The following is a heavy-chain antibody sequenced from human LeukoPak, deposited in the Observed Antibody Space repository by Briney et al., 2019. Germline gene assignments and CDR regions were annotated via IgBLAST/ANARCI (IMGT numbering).Heavy chain of an antibody. D-gene: IGHD2-8*01. CDR2: IYYSGST. V-gene: IGHV4-39*01. Sequence: KPSETLSLTCTVSGGSISSSSYYWGWIRQPPGKGLEWIGSIYYSGSTYYNPSLKSRVTISVDTSKNQFSLKLSSVTAADTAVYYCARGREGSVQVDYWGQGTLVTVSS. J-gene: IGHJ4*02. CDR1: GGSISSSSYY. CDR3: ARGREGSVQVDY.